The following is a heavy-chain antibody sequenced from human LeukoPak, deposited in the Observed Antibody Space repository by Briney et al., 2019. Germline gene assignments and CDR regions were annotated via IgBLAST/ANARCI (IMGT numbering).Heavy chain of an antibody. CDR3: VREGPPQGRPWSGWYPFDF. V-gene: IGHV3-7*01. CDR1: GFTFSSYW. Sequence: GGSLRLSCAASGFTFSSYWMTWVRQAPGKGLEWVANIRVDGSERFYMGYLKGRFTISRDNAKNSLYLQMNSLRVDDTAVYYCVREGPPQGRPWSGWYPFDFWGQGILVTVSS. CDR2: IRVDGSER. J-gene: IGHJ4*02. D-gene: IGHD3-3*01.